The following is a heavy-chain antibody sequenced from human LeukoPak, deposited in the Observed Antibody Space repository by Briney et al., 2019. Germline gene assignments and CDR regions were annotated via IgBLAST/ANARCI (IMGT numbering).Heavy chain of an antibody. V-gene: IGHV3-30-3*01. CDR3: TRGQTVVGAKYYFDR. CDR1: GLTFSSYA. CDR2: ISFDGSNK. D-gene: IGHD2-2*01. J-gene: IGHJ4*02. Sequence: PGGSLRLSCAASGLTFSSYAMHWVRQTPGKGLEWVAVISFDGSNKYYADSVKGRFTISRDNSKNTLYLQMNSLRTEDTAFYFCTRGQTVVGAKYYFDRWDQGTLVTVSS.